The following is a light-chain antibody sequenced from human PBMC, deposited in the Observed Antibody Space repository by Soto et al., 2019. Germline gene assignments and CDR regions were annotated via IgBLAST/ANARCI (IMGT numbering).Light chain of an antibody. Sequence: EIVLTQSPGTLSLSPGERATLSCRASQSVSSSYLAWYQQKPGQAPRLVIYDIFTRATGVPTRISGSGSGTEFTLTISSLQSEDFAVYYCHQRNQFGQGTRLEIK. CDR2: DIF. J-gene: IGKJ5*01. V-gene: IGKV3D-20*02. CDR3: HQRNQ. CDR1: QSVSSSY.